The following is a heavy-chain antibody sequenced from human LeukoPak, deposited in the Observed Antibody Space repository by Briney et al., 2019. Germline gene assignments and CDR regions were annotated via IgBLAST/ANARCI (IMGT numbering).Heavy chain of an antibody. CDR1: GGSISSSSYY. CDR3: ARASYSSSSSFDH. Sequence: SETLSLICTVSGGSISSSSYYWGWLRQPPGKGLEWIGSIYYSGSTYYNPSLKSRVTISVDTSKNQFSLKLSSVTAADTAVYHCARASYSSSSSFDHWGQGTLVTVSS. D-gene: IGHD6-6*01. J-gene: IGHJ4*02. V-gene: IGHV4-39*01. CDR2: IYYSGST.